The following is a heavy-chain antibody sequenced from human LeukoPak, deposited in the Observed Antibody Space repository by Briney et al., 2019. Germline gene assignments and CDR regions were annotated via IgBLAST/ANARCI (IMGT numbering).Heavy chain of an antibody. V-gene: IGHV4-39*07. CDR1: SGSISSSNYY. D-gene: IGHD6-19*01. J-gene: IGHJ3*02. CDR2: IYYSGST. Sequence: SETLSLTCTVSSGSISSSNYYWGWIRQPPGKGLEWIGSIYYSGSTYYNPSLKSRVTISVDKSKNQFSLKLSSVTAADTAVYYCARIAVAPEGHAFDIWGQGTMVTVSS. CDR3: ARIAVAPEGHAFDI.